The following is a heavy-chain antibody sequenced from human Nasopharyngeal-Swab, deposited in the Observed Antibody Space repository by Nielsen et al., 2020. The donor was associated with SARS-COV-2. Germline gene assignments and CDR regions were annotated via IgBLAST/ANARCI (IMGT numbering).Heavy chain of an antibody. CDR2: IYHSGST. J-gene: IGHJ6*02. Sequence: VRQAPGKGLEWIGEIYHSGSTNYNPSLKSRVTISVDKSKNQFFLKLSSVTAADTAVYYCARDELMVYYYYGMDVWGQGTTVTVSS. CDR3: ARDELMVYYYYGMDV. V-gene: IGHV4-4*02. D-gene: IGHD2-8*01.